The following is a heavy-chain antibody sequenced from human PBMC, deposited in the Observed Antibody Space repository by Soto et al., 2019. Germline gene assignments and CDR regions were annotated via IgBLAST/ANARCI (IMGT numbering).Heavy chain of an antibody. D-gene: IGHD3-9*01. CDR3: ARRLSGYPAPFDY. Sequence: QVQLQESGPGLVKPSQTLSLTCTVSGGSISSGGYYWSWIRPRQGKGLEWIGYIYYSGSTYYNPSLNSRVTISVDTSKNQFSLKLSSVTAADTAGYYCARRLSGYPAPFDYWGQGTLVTVSS. J-gene: IGHJ4*02. V-gene: IGHV4-31*03. CDR1: GGSISSGGYY. CDR2: IYYSGST.